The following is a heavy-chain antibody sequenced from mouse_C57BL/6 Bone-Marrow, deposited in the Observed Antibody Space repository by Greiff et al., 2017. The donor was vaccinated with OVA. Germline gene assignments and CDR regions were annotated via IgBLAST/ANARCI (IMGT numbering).Heavy chain of an antibody. D-gene: IGHD2-4*01. CDR3: ARDAPYDYPFAY. CDR1: GFTFSDFY. V-gene: IGHV7-1*01. CDR2: SRNKANDYTT. Sequence: DVKLVESGGGLVQSGRSLRLSCATSGFTFSDFYMEWVRQAPGKGLEWIAASRNKANDYTTEYSASVKGRFIVSRDTSQSILYLQMNALRAEDTAIYYCARDAPYDYPFAYWGQGTLVTVSA. J-gene: IGHJ3*01.